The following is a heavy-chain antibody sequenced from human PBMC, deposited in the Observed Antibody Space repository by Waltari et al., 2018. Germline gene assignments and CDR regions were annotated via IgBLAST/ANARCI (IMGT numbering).Heavy chain of an antibody. CDR1: TFTFSNFW. V-gene: IGHV3-7*01. Sequence: VQLVESGGGLVQPGGSLTLSCAASTFTFSNFWMTWVRQAPGKGLQWVANIKQDGSEKYYVDSVRGRFTISRDNARNSLYLQMNSLTIEDTAVYYCARGLGASGSFYDGYFDLWGRGTLVTVSS. CDR2: IKQDGSEK. CDR3: ARGLGASGSFYDGYFDL. J-gene: IGHJ2*01. D-gene: IGHD3-10*01.